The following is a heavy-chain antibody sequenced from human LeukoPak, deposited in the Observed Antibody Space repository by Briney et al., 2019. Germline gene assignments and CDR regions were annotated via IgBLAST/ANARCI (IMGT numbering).Heavy chain of an antibody. Sequence: SGECLRLCCGASGFTFIYYGMAWVRQAPGQGLEWVAVIWYDGTTKYYADSVKGRFTISRDNSKNTLYLQMNSLSVEYTAVYFCSTEDVSGSFDYWGQGTPVTVSS. V-gene: IGHV3-33*01. CDR1: GFTFIYYG. D-gene: IGHD3-10*01. CDR2: IWYDGTTK. CDR3: STEDVSGSFDY. J-gene: IGHJ4*02.